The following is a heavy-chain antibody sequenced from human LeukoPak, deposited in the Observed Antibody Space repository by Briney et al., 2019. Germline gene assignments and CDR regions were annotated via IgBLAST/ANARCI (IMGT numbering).Heavy chain of an antibody. V-gene: IGHV4-39*01. CDR3: ARRREHYDILTGYDY. D-gene: IGHD3-9*01. J-gene: IGHJ4*02. CDR2: IYYSGST. CDR1: GGSISSSSYY. Sequence: KPSETLSLTCTVSGGSISSSSYYWGWIRQPPGKGLEWIGSIYYSGSTYYNPSLKSRVTISVDTSKNQFSLKLSSVTAADTAVYYCARRREHYDILTGYDYWGQGTLVTVSS.